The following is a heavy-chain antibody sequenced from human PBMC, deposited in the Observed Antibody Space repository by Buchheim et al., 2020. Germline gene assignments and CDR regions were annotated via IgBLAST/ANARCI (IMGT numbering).Heavy chain of an antibody. CDR1: GFTFSSYA. D-gene: IGHD3-3*01. CDR2: ISGSGGYT. V-gene: IGHV3-23*01. Sequence: EVQLLESGGGLVQPGGSLRLSCAASGFTFSSYAMSWVRQAPGKGLEWVSAISGSGGYTSYADSVKGRFTIPGANSKTTLDLQMNSLRAEDTAVYYCAKGRDKIGHLEWLLYRYLPFDYWGQGTL. J-gene: IGHJ4*02. CDR3: AKGRDKIGHLEWLLYRYLPFDY.